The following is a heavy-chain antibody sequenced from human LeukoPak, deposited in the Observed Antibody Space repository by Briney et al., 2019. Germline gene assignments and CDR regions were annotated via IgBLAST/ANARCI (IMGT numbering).Heavy chain of an antibody. J-gene: IGHJ4*02. D-gene: IGHD2-15*01. CDR2: LYSDGRT. Sequence: GESLKISCAASGFTVSSNYMNWVRQAPGKGLEWVSVLYSDGRTYYADSVKGRFTISRDTSKNTLYLQVNSLRAEDTAVYYCARGGGYYPIDYWGQGTLVTVSS. CDR3: ARGGGYYPIDY. V-gene: IGHV3-53*01. CDR1: GFTVSSNY.